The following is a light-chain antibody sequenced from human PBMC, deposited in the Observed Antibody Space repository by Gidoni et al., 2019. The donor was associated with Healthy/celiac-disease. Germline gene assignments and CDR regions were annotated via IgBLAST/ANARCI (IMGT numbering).Light chain of an antibody. CDR2: GAS. V-gene: IGKV3-20*01. CDR1: QSVSSSY. Sequence: EIVLTQSPGTLSLSPGESATLSCRASQSVSSSYLAWYQLKPGQAPRLLIYGASSRATGIPDRFSGSGSGTDFTLTIRRLEPEDFAVYYCQQYGSSKGTFGQGTKVEIK. J-gene: IGKJ1*01. CDR3: QQYGSSKGT.